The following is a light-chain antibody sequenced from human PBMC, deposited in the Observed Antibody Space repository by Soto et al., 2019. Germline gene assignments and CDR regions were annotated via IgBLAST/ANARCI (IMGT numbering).Light chain of an antibody. J-gene: IGKJ4*01. CDR1: QRLLSSY. V-gene: IGKV3-20*01. CDR3: QQFGRSVT. CDR2: DAS. Sequence: EIVLTQSPTTLSLSPGEGATLSCRASQRLLSSYLVWYQQRPGQAPRLLIYDASTRAPGIPDRFSGSGSGTDFILTISRLEPEDFAVYYCQQFGRSVTFGGGTKLEI.